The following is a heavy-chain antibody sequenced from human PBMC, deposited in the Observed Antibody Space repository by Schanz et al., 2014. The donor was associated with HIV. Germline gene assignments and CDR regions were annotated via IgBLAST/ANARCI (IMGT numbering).Heavy chain of an antibody. CDR3: AKVAIHSSGWLPFDY. J-gene: IGHJ4*02. CDR2: ISYDAVNK. V-gene: IGHV3-30*18. Sequence: QVHLVESGGGVVQPGRSLRLSCAASGLTFNSFGIHWVRQAPGKGLEWVAVISYDAVNKFYADSVKGRFTISRDNSKNTLYLQMNSLGAEDTAVYYCAKVAIHSSGWLPFDYWGQGTLVTVSS. D-gene: IGHD6-19*01. CDR1: GLTFNSFG.